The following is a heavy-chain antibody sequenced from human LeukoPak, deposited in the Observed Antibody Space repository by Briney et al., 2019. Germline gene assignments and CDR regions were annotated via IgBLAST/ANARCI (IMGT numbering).Heavy chain of an antibody. Sequence: GGSLRLSCAASGFTFSSYWMSWVRQAPGKGLEWVANIKQDGSEKYYVDSVKGRFTISRDNAKNSLYLQMNSLRAEDTAVYYCARDVYDSSGLYNYWGQGTLVTVSS. CDR2: IKQDGSEK. V-gene: IGHV3-7*03. CDR1: GFTFSSYW. D-gene: IGHD3-22*01. CDR3: ARDVYDSSGLYNY. J-gene: IGHJ4*02.